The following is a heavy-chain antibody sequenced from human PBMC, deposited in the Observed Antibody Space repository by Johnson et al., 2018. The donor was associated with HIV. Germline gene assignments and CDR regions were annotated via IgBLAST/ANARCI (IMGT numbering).Heavy chain of an antibody. V-gene: IGHV3-20*04. CDR1: GFTFDDYG. D-gene: IGHD3-22*01. J-gene: IGHJ3*02. CDR2: INWNGGST. CDR3: ARAGTEDMIVVVTSRDDAFDI. Sequence: VYLVESGGGVVRPGGSLRLSCAASGFTFDDYGMSWVRQAPGKGLEWVSGINWNGGSTGYADSVKGRFTISRDNAKNSLYLQMNSLRAEDTALYYCARAGTEDMIVVVTSRDDAFDIWGQGTMVTVSS.